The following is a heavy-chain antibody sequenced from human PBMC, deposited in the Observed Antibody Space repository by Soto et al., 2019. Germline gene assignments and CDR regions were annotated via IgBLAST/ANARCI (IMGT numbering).Heavy chain of an antibody. CDR2: ISYDGSNK. V-gene: IGHV3-30*18. J-gene: IGHJ4*02. Sequence: QVQLVESGGGVVQPGRSLRLSCAASGFTFSSYGMHWVRQAPGKGLEWVAVISYDGSNKYYADSVKGRFTISRDNSKNTLYLQMNSLRAEDTAVYYCANIRLGEGFFDCWGQGTLVTVSS. CDR3: ANIRLGEGFFDC. D-gene: IGHD3-16*01. CDR1: GFTFSSYG.